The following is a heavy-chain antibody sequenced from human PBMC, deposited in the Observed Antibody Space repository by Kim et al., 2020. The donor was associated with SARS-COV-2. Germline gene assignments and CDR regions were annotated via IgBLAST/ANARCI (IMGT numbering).Heavy chain of an antibody. J-gene: IGHJ4*02. CDR2: ISSNGGST. D-gene: IGHD5-12*01. Sequence: GGSLRLSCSASGFTFSSYAMHWVRQAPGKGLEYVSAISSNGGSTYYADSVKGRFTISRDNSKNTLYLQMSSLRAEDTAVYYCVKGKRWLQTFFDYWGQGTLVTVSS. V-gene: IGHV3-64D*09. CDR3: VKGKRWLQTFFDY. CDR1: GFTFSSYA.